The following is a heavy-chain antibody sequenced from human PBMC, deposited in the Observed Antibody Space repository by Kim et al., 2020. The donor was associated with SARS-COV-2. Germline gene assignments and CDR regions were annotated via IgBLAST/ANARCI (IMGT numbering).Heavy chain of an antibody. D-gene: IGHD3-16*01. J-gene: IGHJ4*02. Sequence: GGSLRLSCVASGFIFSNYRMNWVRQAPGKGLEWVSSISSNGFIRYADSVKGRFTISRDDAKNSLYLQMDSLRAEDTSVYYCARDGQDYTWGHWGQGTLVTGAS. CDR1: GFIFSNYR. V-gene: IGHV3-21*01. CDR2: ISSNGFI. CDR3: ARDGQDYTWGH.